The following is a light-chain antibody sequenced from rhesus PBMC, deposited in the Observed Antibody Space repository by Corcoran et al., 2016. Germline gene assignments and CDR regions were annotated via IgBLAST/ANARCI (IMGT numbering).Light chain of an antibody. Sequence: AAPTQSPSVSGSPGQSATFSCTRTSSAIGGYNRVSWYQQPPGKAPQLMIYEVNKRPSGVSDRLSVSKSDNTASLTISGLQAEDDAYYYCCSYTISSSYIFGDGTRLTVL. J-gene: IGLJ1*01. V-gene: IGLV2-13*03. CDR2: EVN. CDR1: SSAIGGYNR. CDR3: CSYTISSSYI.